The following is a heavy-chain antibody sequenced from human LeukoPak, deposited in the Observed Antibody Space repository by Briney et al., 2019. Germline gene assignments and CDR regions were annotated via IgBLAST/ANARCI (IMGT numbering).Heavy chain of an antibody. Sequence: PSETLSLTCAVYGGSFSGYYWSWIRQPPGKGLEWIGEINHSGSTNYNPSLKSRVTISVDTSKNQFSLKLSSVTAADTAVYYCARQGGWYDYWGQGTLVTVSS. D-gene: IGHD6-19*01. CDR2: INHSGST. V-gene: IGHV4-34*01. J-gene: IGHJ4*02. CDR1: GGSFSGYY. CDR3: ARQGGWYDY.